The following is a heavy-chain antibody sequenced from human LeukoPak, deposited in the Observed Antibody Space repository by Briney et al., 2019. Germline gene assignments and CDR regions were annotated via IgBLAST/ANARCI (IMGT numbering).Heavy chain of an antibody. CDR2: IRYDGSNK. CDR3: AKDYPSIFPVPAASIDY. D-gene: IGHD2-2*01. Sequence: GGSLRLSCAASGFTFSSYGMHWVRQAPGKGLEWVAFIRYDGSNKYYADSVKGRFTISRDNSKNTLYLQMNSLRAEDTAVYYCAKDYPSIFPVPAASIDYWGQGTLVTVSS. CDR1: GFTFSSYG. J-gene: IGHJ4*02. V-gene: IGHV3-30*02.